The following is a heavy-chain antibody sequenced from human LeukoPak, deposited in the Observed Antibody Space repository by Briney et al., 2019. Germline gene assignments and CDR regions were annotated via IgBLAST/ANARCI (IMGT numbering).Heavy chain of an antibody. CDR2: IYSHGST. Sequence: GGSLTLSCAASGFSVSTNYMSCVRQAPGKGLEGVSVIYSHGSTYYADSVKCRVTISRDNHKPPLYLQMSSLRAEDTAVYYCARTKIANSREISFHQWAQGTLVPVSS. CDR3: ARTKIANSREISFHQ. D-gene: IGHD4/OR15-4a*01. J-gene: IGHJ4*02. CDR1: GFSVSTNY. V-gene: IGHV3-66*01.